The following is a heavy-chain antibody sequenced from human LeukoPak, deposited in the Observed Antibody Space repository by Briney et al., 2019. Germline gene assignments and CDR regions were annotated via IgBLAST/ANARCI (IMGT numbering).Heavy chain of an antibody. D-gene: IGHD1-26*01. V-gene: IGHV3-9*01. CDR1: GFTFSSYS. Sequence: GGSLRLSCAASGFTFSSYSMNWVRQAPGKGLEWVSGISWNSGSIGYADSVKGRFTISRDNAKNSLYLQMNSLRAEDTALYYCAKEGYSGSSYYFDYWGQGTLVTVSS. CDR3: AKEGYSGSSYYFDY. CDR2: ISWNSGSI. J-gene: IGHJ4*02.